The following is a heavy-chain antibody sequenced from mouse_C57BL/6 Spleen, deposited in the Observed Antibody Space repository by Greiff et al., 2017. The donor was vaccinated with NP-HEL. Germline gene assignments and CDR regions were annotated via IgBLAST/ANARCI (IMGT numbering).Heavy chain of an antibody. Sequence: EVKVEESGGGLVQPGGSLSLSCAASGFTFTDYYMSWVRQPPGKALEWLGFIRNKANGYTTEYSASVKGRFTISRDNSQSILYLQMNALRAEDSATYYCARFYGNYGYFDVWGTGTTVTVSS. J-gene: IGHJ1*03. D-gene: IGHD2-1*01. CDR2: IRNKANGYTT. CDR3: ARFYGNYGYFDV. CDR1: GFTFTDYY. V-gene: IGHV7-3*01.